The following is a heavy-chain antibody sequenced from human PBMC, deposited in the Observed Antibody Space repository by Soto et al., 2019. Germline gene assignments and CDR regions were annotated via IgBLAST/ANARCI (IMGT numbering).Heavy chain of an antibody. CDR1: GGSISSSNW. D-gene: IGHD6-19*01. Sequence: PSETLSLTCAVSGGSISSSNWWRWVRQPPGKGLEWIGEIYHSGSTNYNPSLKCRVTISVDKSKNQFSLKLSSVTAADTAVYYCARRELVAGWGYWGQGTLVTVSS. V-gene: IGHV4-4*02. CDR2: IYHSGST. J-gene: IGHJ4*02. CDR3: ARRELVAGWGY.